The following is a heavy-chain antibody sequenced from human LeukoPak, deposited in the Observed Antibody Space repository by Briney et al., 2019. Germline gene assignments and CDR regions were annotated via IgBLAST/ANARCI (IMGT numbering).Heavy chain of an antibody. CDR2: IYYSGST. D-gene: IGHD6-13*01. V-gene: IGHV4-39*01. CDR1: GGSISSSSYY. J-gene: IGHJ4*02. CDR3: AGLGIAAAGVVY. Sequence: SETLSLTCTVSGGSISSSSYYWGWIRQPPGKGLEWIGSIYYSGSTYYNPSLKSRATISVDTSKNQFSLKLSSVTAADTAVYYCAGLGIAAAGVVYWGQGTLVTVSS.